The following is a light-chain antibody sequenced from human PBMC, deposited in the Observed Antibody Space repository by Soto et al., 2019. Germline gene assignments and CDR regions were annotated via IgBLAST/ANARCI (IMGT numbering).Light chain of an antibody. CDR3: QQYHTFSIA. V-gene: IGKV1-5*01. J-gene: IGKJ5*01. CDR1: QSISTW. Sequence: DIQMTQSPSTLSASVGDRVPVTCRASQSISTWLAWYQQKPGRAPKLLIYDSSSLESGVPSRFSGSGSGTDFTLTISGLQPDDFATYYCQQYHTFSIAFGQGTRLEN. CDR2: DSS.